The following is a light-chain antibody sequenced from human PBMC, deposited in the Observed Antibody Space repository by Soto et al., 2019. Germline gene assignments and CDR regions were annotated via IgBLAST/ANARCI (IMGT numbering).Light chain of an antibody. CDR3: QQYGSSPGT. CDR1: QRVTSNY. J-gene: IGKJ1*01. V-gene: IGKV3-20*01. Sequence: IVLTQSPGTLSLSPGERATLSCRASQRVTSNYLAWYQQRPGQAPRLLIFGASIRDTGLPDRFSGSGSGTDFTLTISRLEPEDFAVYYCQQYGSSPGTFDQGTKVEIK. CDR2: GAS.